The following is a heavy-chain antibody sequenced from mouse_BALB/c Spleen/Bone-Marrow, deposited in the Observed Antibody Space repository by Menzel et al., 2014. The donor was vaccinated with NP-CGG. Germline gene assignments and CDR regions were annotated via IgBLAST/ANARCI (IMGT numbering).Heavy chain of an antibody. D-gene: IGHD2-3*01. V-gene: IGHV4-1*02. J-gene: IGHJ3*01. CDR3: GRLGYYGEFAY. Sequence: APGGVDFSGFWMGWVRLAPGKGLEWIGXINPDSRTINYSPFLKDRFIISRDNAKNTLYLHMSKVRSEDTALYYCGRLGYYGEFAYWGQGTLVTVSA. CDR1: GVDFSGFW. CDR2: INPDSRTI.